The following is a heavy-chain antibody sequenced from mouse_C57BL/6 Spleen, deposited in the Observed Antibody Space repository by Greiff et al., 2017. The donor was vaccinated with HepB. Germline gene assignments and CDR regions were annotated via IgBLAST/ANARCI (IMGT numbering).Heavy chain of an antibody. CDR1: GYSITSGYY. D-gene: IGHD2-5*01. Sequence: EVKLMESGPGLVKPSQSLSLTCSVTGYSITSGYYWNWIRQFPGNKLEWMGYISYDGSNNYNPSLKNRISITRDTSKNQFFLTLNSVTTEDTATYYCARDYSNSAWFAYWGQGTLVTVSA. V-gene: IGHV3-6*01. J-gene: IGHJ3*01. CDR3: ARDYSNSAWFAY. CDR2: ISYDGSN.